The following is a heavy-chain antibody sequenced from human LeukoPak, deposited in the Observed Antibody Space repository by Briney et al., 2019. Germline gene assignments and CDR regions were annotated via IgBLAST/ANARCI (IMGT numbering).Heavy chain of an antibody. D-gene: IGHD3-22*01. CDR2: IIPIFGTA. J-gene: IGHJ4*02. Sequence: ASVKVSCKASGGTFSSYAISWVRQAPGQGLEWMGGIIPIFGTANYAQKFQGRVTITADESTSTAYMELSSLRSEDTAVYYCASPNLTRDFYDSSGYQYYFDYWGQGTLVTVSS. CDR3: ASPNLTRDFYDSSGYQYYFDY. CDR1: GGTFSSYA. V-gene: IGHV1-69*13.